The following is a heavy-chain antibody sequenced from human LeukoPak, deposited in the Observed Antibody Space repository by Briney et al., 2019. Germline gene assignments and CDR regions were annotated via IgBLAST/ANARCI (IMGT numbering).Heavy chain of an antibody. Sequence: GGSLRLSCAASGFTFRSYWMAWVRQAPGKGLEWVANIKRDGSEKYYVDSVKGRFTISRDNAKNSLSLQMNSLRAEDTAVYYCARVGGYCSSTSCYEVPNWFDPWGQGTLVTVSS. J-gene: IGHJ5*02. CDR1: GFTFRSYW. V-gene: IGHV3-7*01. D-gene: IGHD2-2*03. CDR3: ARVGGYCSSTSCYEVPNWFDP. CDR2: IKRDGSEK.